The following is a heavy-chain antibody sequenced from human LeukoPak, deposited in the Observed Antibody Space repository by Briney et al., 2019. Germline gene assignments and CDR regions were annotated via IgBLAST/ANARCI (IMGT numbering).Heavy chain of an antibody. Sequence: HPGRSLRLSCTGSGFNFNMFAMNWVRQAPGQGLEWVSGLSRGGGTTNYADSVKGRFTISRDKSKNMVFLQMNSLRPEDTAVYYCAKEQRIRHCSEGVCMEGYYFDYWGQGSLVTVSS. CDR3: AKEQRIRHCSEGVCMEGYYFDY. D-gene: IGHD2-8*01. J-gene: IGHJ4*02. CDR2: LSRGGGTT. V-gene: IGHV3-23*01. CDR1: GFNFNMFA.